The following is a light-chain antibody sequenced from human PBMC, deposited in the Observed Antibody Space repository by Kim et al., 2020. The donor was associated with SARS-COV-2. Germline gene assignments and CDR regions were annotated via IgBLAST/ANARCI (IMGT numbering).Light chain of an antibody. Sequence: SYELTQPPSVSVAPGKTARIACGGDNIGSRSVHWYQQKPGQAPVLVVYYDSDRPSGIPERFSGSNSGNTATLTISRVEAGDEADYYCQLWYGGGGVFGGGTQLTVL. CDR1: NIGSRS. V-gene: IGLV3-21*04. J-gene: IGLJ3*02. CDR2: YDS. CDR3: QLWYGGGGV.